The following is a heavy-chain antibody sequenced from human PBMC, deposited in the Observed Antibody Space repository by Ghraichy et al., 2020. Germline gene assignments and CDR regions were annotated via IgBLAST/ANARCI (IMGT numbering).Heavy chain of an antibody. V-gene: IGHV3-74*01. Sequence: GGSLRLSCAASGFTISSYWMHWVRQAPGKGLVWVSRIHGDGSYTSYADSVKGRFTVFRDNAKNTLYLQMNSLRVEDTAVYYCVRGPTRDSMIVDGFFHHWGQGILVTVSS. CDR2: IHGDGSYT. D-gene: IGHD3-22*01. CDR3: VRGPTRDSMIVDGFFHH. CDR1: GFTISSYW. J-gene: IGHJ1*01.